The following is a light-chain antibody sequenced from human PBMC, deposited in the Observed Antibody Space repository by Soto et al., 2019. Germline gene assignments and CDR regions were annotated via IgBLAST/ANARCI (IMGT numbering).Light chain of an antibody. V-gene: IGKV1-5*01. CDR1: QDIDTS. J-gene: IGKJ1*01. CDR3: QHYDTFSWT. CDR2: AAS. Sequence: GDRVTITCRASQDIDTSLAWFQQRPGKAPKLLIYAASGLESGVPSTFGGSGSGTEFTLTISSVQPDDFATYFCQHYDTFSWTFGQGTKVDIK.